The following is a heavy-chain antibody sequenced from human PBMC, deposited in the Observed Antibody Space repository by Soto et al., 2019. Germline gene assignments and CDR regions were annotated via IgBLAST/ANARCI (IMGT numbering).Heavy chain of an antibody. J-gene: IGHJ4*02. CDR2: ISSSGNT. Sequence: AETLSLTCSVSDVTISNFYWSWIRQPPGKGLEWIGYISSSGNTNYHPYLKSRVSISVDTSKNQFSLNLTSVTAADTAVYYCARAPIVLTRSYFDSRGKGTPFTASS. CDR1: DVTISNFY. CDR3: ARAPIVLTRSYFDS. D-gene: IGHD1-26*01. V-gene: IGHV4-59*01.